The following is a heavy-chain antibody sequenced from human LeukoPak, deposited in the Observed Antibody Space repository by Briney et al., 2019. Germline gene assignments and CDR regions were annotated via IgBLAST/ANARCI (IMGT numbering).Heavy chain of an antibody. Sequence: SVKVSCKASGGTFSSYAISWVRQAPGQGLVWMGGIIPIFGTANYAQKFQGRVTMTRNTSISTAYMELSRLRSEDTAVYYCARRHHLMDVWGKGTTVTVSS. V-gene: IGHV1-69*05. CDR2: IIPIFGTA. J-gene: IGHJ6*04. CDR3: ARRHHLMDV. CDR1: GGTFSSYA. D-gene: IGHD1-14*01.